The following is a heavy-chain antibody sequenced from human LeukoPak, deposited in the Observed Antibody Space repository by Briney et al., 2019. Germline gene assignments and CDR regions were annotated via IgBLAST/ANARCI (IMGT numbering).Heavy chain of an antibody. J-gene: IGHJ4*02. Sequence: GGSLRLSCAASGFTVSSNYMSWVRQAPGKGLEWVSVTYSGGSTYYADSVKGRFTISRDNSKNTLYLQMNSLRTEDTAVYYCAKGYCGGDCPIDYWGQGTLVTVSS. CDR3: AKGYCGGDCPIDY. D-gene: IGHD2-21*02. CDR1: GFTVSSNY. CDR2: TYSGGST. V-gene: IGHV3-53*05.